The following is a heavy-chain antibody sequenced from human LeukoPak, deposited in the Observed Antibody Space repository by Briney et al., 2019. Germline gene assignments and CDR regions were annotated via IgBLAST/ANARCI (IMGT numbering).Heavy chain of an antibody. CDR3: AKVDPQSYSGSHEPPVGRFDP. CDR2: ISYDGSKK. Sequence: PGMSLGLSCAVSGFTFSGYGMHWVRQAPGKGLEWVAVISYDGSKKRYADSVTGRFTISRDNSKNTLYLQMNSLRAEDTAVYYCAKVDPQSYSGSHEPPVGRFDPWGQGTLVTVSS. CDR1: GFTFSGYG. J-gene: IGHJ5*02. D-gene: IGHD1-26*01. V-gene: IGHV3-30*18.